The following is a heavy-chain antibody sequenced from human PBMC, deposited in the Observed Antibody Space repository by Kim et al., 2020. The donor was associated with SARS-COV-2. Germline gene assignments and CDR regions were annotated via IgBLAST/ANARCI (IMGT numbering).Heavy chain of an antibody. CDR1: GDSVSSNSAA. Sequence: SQTLSLTCAISGDSVSSNSAAWNWIRQSPSRGLEWLGRTYYRSKWYNYYAVSVKSRITINPDTSKNQFSLQLNSVTPEDTAVYYCARATRDYVWGSYRYPFDYWGQGTLVTVSS. CDR2: TYYRSKWYN. CDR3: ARATRDYVWGSYRYPFDY. J-gene: IGHJ4*02. V-gene: IGHV6-1*01. D-gene: IGHD3-16*02.